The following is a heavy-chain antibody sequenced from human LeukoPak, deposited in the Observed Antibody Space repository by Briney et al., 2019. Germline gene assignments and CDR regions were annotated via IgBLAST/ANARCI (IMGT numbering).Heavy chain of an antibody. Sequence: SQTLSLTCTVSGGSISSSSYYWGWIRQPPGKGLEWIGSIYYSGTTYYNPSLRSRVTISVDTSKNHFSLKLSSVTAADTAVYYCARHVGMYTRSSGFSHYWGQGTLVTVSS. CDR3: ARHVGMYTRSSGFSHY. D-gene: IGHD6-6*01. CDR2: IYYSGTT. V-gene: IGHV4-39*01. J-gene: IGHJ4*02. CDR1: GGSISSSSYY.